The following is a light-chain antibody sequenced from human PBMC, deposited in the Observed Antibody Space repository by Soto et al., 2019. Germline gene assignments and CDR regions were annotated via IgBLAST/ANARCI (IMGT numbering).Light chain of an antibody. V-gene: IGLV1-40*01. CDR2: GNS. CDR3: QSYDSSRSGYV. CDR1: SSNIGAGYD. J-gene: IGLJ1*01. Sequence: QPVLTQPPSVSGAPGQRVTISCTGSSSNIGAGYDVHWYQQLPGTAPKLLIYGNSNRPSGVPDRFSGSTSGTSASLAITGLPAEDEADYYCQSYDSSRSGYVFGTGTKVTVL.